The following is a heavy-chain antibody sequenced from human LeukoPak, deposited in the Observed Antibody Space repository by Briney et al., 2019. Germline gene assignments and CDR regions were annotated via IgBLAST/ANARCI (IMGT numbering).Heavy chain of an antibody. D-gene: IGHD3-22*01. Sequence: PSETLSLTCAVDGGSFSGYYWSWIRQPPGKGLEWTGEINHTGNTNYNPSLKSRVTISEDTSKNQFSLKLSSVTAADTAVYYCARGKFDSNGYYLDYWGQGTLVTVSS. CDR1: GGSFSGYY. CDR2: INHTGNT. V-gene: IGHV4-34*01. J-gene: IGHJ4*02. CDR3: ARGKFDSNGYYLDY.